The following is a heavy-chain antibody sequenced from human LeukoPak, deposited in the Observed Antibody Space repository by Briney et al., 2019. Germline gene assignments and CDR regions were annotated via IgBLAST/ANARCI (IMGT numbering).Heavy chain of an antibody. Sequence: GGSLRLSCAASGFLFSTFGTHWVRQAPGRGLEWVSSISASSTYKFYAESLKGRFTISRDNARNLLYLHIYSLRDEDTAAYYCARGGDFNNIKQFYFDYWGLGALVTVSS. V-gene: IGHV3-21*06. CDR3: ARGGDFNNIKQFYFDY. J-gene: IGHJ4*02. CDR1: GFLFSTFG. CDR2: ISASSTYK. D-gene: IGHD3-3*01.